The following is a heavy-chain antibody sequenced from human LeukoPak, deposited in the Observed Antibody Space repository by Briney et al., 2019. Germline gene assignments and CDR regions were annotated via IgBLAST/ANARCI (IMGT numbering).Heavy chain of an antibody. J-gene: IGHJ4*02. V-gene: IGHV4-38-2*02. CDR1: GYSISSGYY. Sequence: PSETLSLTCTVSGYSISSGYYWGWIRPPPGKGLEWIGSIYHSGSTYYNPSLKSRVTISVDTSKNQFSLKLSSVTAADTAVYYCARDDPGTTPFDYWGQGTLVTVSS. CDR3: ARDDPGTTPFDY. D-gene: IGHD3-10*01. CDR2: IYHSGST.